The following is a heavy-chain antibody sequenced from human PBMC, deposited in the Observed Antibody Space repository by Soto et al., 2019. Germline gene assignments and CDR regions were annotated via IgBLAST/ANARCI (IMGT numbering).Heavy chain of an antibody. CDR2: IIYDGSST. J-gene: IGHJ4*02. D-gene: IGHD2-15*01. V-gene: IGHV3-30-3*01. CDR3: ARERGSGKYYSAYFDY. Sequence: QVQLLESGGGVVQPGGSLRLSCAVSGFTFSVYSMHWVRQAPGKGLEWVALIIYDGSSTYYGDSVKGRFTISRDNSKNTLYLQMNGLRAEDTAVYYCARERGSGKYYSAYFDYWGQGTLVTVSS. CDR1: GFTFSVYS.